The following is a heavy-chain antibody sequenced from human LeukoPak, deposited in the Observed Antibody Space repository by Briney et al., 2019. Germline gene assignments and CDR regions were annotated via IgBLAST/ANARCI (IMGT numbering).Heavy chain of an antibody. CDR2: ISSSSTI. V-gene: IGHV3-48*02. CDR3: ARIDSSRWYGDLAY. J-gene: IGHJ4*02. Sequence: PGGSLRLSCAASGLTFSSYSMNWVRQAPGKGLEWVSYISSSSTIYYADSVKGRFTISRDNAKNSLYLQMNSLRDEDTAVYYCARIDSSRWYGDLAYWGQGTLVTVSS. CDR1: GLTFSSYS. D-gene: IGHD6-13*01.